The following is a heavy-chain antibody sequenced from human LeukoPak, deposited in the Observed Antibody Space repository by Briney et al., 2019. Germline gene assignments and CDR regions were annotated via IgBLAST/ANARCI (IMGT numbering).Heavy chain of an antibody. Sequence: PGGSLRLSCAASGFTFKLYWMHWVRQVPGKAPVWVSRINDDGSDTRYADSVKGRSTISRDDATNMVFLQMNSLRPEDTAIYYCIRGGPSTWSWGQGTLVTVSS. CDR1: GFTFKLYW. CDR2: INDDGSDT. CDR3: IRGGPSTWS. D-gene: IGHD2-15*01. J-gene: IGHJ5*02. V-gene: IGHV3-74*01.